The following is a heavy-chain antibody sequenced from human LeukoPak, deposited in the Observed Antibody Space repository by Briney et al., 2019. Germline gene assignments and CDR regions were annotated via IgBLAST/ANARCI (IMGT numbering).Heavy chain of an antibody. D-gene: IGHD5-18*01. CDR1: GFTFSSYD. Sequence: GGSLRLSCTASGFTFSSYDMHWVRQATGKGLEWVSAIGTAGDTYYPGSVKGRFTISRENAKNSLYLQMNSLRAGDTAVYYCARGAINVQPSLPVGMDVWGQGGKVTVSS. CDR3: ARGAINVQPSLPVGMDV. J-gene: IGHJ6*02. CDR2: IGTAGDT. V-gene: IGHV3-13*04.